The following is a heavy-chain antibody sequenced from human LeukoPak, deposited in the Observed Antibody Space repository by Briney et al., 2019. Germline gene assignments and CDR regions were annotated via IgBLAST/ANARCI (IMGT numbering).Heavy chain of an antibody. CDR2: IYSSGST. CDR3: ARDSSLSSWAFDV. J-gene: IGHJ3*01. CDR1: GGSISTYY. Sequence: SETLSLACTVSGGSISTYYWSWIQQPAGKGLEWIGRIYSSGSTTYNPSLKSRVTMSEDTSKNEVSLKLSSVTAADTAVYYCARDSSLSSWAFDVWGQGTTVTVSS. D-gene: IGHD2-2*01. V-gene: IGHV4-4*07.